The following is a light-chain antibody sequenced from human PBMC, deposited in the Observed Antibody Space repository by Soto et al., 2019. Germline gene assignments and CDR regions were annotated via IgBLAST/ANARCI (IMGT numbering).Light chain of an antibody. Sequence: EIVMTQSPATLSVSPGERATLSSRASQSVSSNLAWYQQKPGPAPRLLIHGASSRATGIPDRFSGSGSGTDFILTISRLESEDFAVYYCQQYGSSPITFGQGTRLEI. CDR2: GAS. J-gene: IGKJ5*01. CDR3: QQYGSSPIT. V-gene: IGKV3-20*01. CDR1: QSVSSN.